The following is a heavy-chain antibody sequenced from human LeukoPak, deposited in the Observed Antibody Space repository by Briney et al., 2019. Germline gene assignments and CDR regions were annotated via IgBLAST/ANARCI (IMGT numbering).Heavy chain of an antibody. CDR1: GFTVSSNY. D-gene: IGHD1-26*01. CDR3: AKSSSWGPGAFDI. J-gene: IGHJ3*02. Sequence: GGSLRLSCAASGFTVSSNYMSWVRQAPGKGLEWVSAISGSGGSTYYADSVKGRFTISRDNSKNTLYLQMNSLRAEDTAVYYCAKSSSWGPGAFDIWGQGTMVTVSS. V-gene: IGHV3-23*01. CDR2: ISGSGGST.